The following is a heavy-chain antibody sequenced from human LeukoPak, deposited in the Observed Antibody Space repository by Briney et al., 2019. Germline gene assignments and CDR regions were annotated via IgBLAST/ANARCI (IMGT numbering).Heavy chain of an antibody. D-gene: IGHD2-21*01. V-gene: IGHV3-23*01. J-gene: IGHJ6*04. CDR3: ARPGCGGNCYYRMDV. Sequence: GGSLRLSCAASGFTFSSYAMTWVRQAPGKGLEWISAVSYDITRTFYADSVKGRFAISRDNSRNTLFLQMNGLRADDTAVYYCARPGCGGNCYYRMDVWGKGTTVTVSS. CDR2: VSYDITRT. CDR1: GFTFSSYA.